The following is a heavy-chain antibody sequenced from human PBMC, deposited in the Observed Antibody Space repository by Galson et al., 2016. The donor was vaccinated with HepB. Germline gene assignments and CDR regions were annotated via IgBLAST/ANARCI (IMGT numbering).Heavy chain of an antibody. Sequence: PALVKPTQTLTLTCTFSGFSLSTAGMCVTWIRQPPGKALEWLALVDWDDDKYYSTSLKTRLSIPKDTSKNQVVLTVTNMDPVDAGTYFCARIRFRGQLGGAMDIWGQGTPVTVSS. V-gene: IGHV2-70*01. J-gene: IGHJ3*02. D-gene: IGHD6-6*01. CDR3: ARIRFRGQLGGAMDI. CDR2: VDWDDDK. CDR1: GFSLSTAGMC.